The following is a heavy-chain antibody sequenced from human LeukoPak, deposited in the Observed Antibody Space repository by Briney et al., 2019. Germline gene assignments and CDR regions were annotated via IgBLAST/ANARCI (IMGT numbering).Heavy chain of an antibody. CDR2: ISSSSSTI. Sequence: GGSLRLSWAASGFTFTDDSMNWVRQAPGKGLEWVSYISSSSSTIYYADSVKGRFTISRDNAKNSLFLLMDSLRAEDTAMYYCARARWFGEGEDYWGQGTLVTVSS. CDR3: ARARWFGEGEDY. V-gene: IGHV3-48*04. D-gene: IGHD3-10*01. CDR1: GFTFTDDS. J-gene: IGHJ4*02.